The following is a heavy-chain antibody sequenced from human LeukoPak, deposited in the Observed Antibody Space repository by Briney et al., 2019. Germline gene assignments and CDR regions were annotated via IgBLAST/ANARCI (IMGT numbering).Heavy chain of an antibody. D-gene: IGHD6-6*01. V-gene: IGHV4-61*02. CDR2: IYTSGST. J-gene: IGHJ3*02. CDR1: GGSISSGSYY. Sequence: SQTLSLTCTVSGGSISSGSYYWSWIRQPAGKGLEWIGRIYTSGSTNYNPSLKSRVTMSVDTSKNQFSLKLSSVTAADTAVYYCARDGYSSSSGAFDIWGQGTMVTVSS. CDR3: ARDGYSSSSGAFDI.